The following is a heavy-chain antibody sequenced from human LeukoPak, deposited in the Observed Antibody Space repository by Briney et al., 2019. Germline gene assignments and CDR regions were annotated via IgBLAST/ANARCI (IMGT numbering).Heavy chain of an antibody. CDR3: AGIPSGHSSSWYSAFDI. D-gene: IGHD6-13*01. V-gene: IGHV4-4*07. Sequence: SETLSLTCTVSGGSISSYYWSWIRQPAGKGLEWIGRIYTSGSTNYNPSLKSRVTMSVDTSKNQFSLKLSSVTAADTAVYYCAGIPSGHSSSWYSAFDIWGQGTMVTVSS. CDR1: GGSISSYY. J-gene: IGHJ3*02. CDR2: IYTSGST.